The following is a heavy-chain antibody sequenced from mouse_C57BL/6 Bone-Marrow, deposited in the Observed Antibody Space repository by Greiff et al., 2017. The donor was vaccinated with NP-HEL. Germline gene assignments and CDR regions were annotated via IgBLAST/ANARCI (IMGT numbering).Heavy chain of an antibody. CDR3: ARSPFFYYYAMDY. CDR1: GYAFTNYL. V-gene: IGHV1-54*01. CDR2: INPGSGGT. Sequence: LVESGAELVRPGTSVKVSCKASGYAFTNYLIEWVKQRPGQGLEWIGVINPGSGGTNYNEKFKGKATLTADKSSSTAYMQLSSLTSEDSAVYFCARSPFFYYYAMDYWGQGTSVTVSS. J-gene: IGHJ4*01.